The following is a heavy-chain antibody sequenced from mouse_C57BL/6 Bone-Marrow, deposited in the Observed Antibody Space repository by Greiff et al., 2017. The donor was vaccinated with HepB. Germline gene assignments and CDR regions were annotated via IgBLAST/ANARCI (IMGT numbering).Heavy chain of an antibody. CDR1: GFTFSDYG. CDR2: ISSGSSTI. J-gene: IGHJ3*01. CDR3: ARSGSGFSWFAY. V-gene: IGHV5-17*01. Sequence: VQLKESGGGLVKPGGSLKLSCAASGFTFSDYGMHWVRQAPEKGLEWVAYISSGSSTIYYADTVKGRFTISRDNAKNTLFLQMTSLRSEDTAMYYCARSGSGFSWFAYWGQGTLVTVSA. D-gene: IGHD3-2*02.